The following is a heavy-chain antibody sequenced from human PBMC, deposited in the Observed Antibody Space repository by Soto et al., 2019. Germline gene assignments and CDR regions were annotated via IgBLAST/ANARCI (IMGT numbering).Heavy chain of an antibody. Sequence: QVQLVQSGAEVKKPGAYVKDSCKASGYIFTNHYIHWVRQAPGQGLEWMGIINPSGGSTNYLQKFQGRITRTRDTSTSTVYMELGSLRSEDTAVYFCARADYYDSSGFYYDCWGQGSLVTVSS. D-gene: IGHD3-22*01. CDR3: ARADYYDSSGFYYDC. CDR2: INPSGGST. J-gene: IGHJ4*02. CDR1: GYIFTNHY. V-gene: IGHV1-46*01.